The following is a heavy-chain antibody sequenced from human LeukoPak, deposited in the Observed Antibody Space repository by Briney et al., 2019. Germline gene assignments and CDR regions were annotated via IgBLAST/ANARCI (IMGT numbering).Heavy chain of an antibody. V-gene: IGHV4-4*07. Sequence: TPSETLSLTCNISCGSISTYYWSWIRQPAGKGLEWIGRIHASGSSTYNPSLKGRVTMSVDTSNKHFSLTLSSVAAADPALYYCAREGWEVFFAYWGQGTLVTVSS. D-gene: IGHD1-26*01. CDR1: CGSISTYY. CDR3: AREGWEVFFAY. J-gene: IGHJ4*02. CDR2: IHASGSS.